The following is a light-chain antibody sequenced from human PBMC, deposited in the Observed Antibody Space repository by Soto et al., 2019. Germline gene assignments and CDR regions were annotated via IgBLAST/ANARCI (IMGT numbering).Light chain of an antibody. Sequence: QSALTQPPSASGSPGQSVTISCTGTSSDVGGYSDVSWYQQHPDKAPRLMIYEVNKRLSGVPDRFSGPKSGNTASLTVSGLRAEDEAAYYCSSYAGINNLVFGGGTKLTVL. CDR3: SSYAGINNLV. V-gene: IGLV2-8*01. CDR2: EVN. J-gene: IGLJ2*01. CDR1: SSDVGGYSD.